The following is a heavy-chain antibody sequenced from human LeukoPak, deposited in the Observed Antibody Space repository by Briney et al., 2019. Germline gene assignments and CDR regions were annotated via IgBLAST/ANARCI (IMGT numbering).Heavy chain of an antibody. CDR3: AKAGYSSSWYDY. CDR1: GFTFSSYE. D-gene: IGHD6-13*01. Sequence: PGGSLRLSCAASGFTFSSYEMNWVRQAPGKGLEWVSSISSGGRTIYYADSVKGRFTISRDNAKNSLYLQMNSLRAEDTAVYYCAKAGYSSSWYDYWGQGTLVTVSS. V-gene: IGHV3-48*03. J-gene: IGHJ4*02. CDR2: ISSGGRTI.